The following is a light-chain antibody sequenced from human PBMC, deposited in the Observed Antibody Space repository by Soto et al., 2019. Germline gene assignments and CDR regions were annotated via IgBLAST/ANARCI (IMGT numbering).Light chain of an antibody. CDR2: STS. CDR3: QQYVSSPWA. CDR1: QRFGSSN. J-gene: IGKJ1*01. Sequence: IVLTQSPGTLSLPPGERGTLSCRASQRFGSSNLAWYQQKPGQAPRLLIYSTSSRATGIPDRFSGTGSGTDFTLTISRLEPEDFAVYYCQQYVSSPWAFGQGTKVDIK. V-gene: IGKV3-20*01.